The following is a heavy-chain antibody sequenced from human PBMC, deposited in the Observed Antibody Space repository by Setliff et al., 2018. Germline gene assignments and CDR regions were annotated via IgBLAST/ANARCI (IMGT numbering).Heavy chain of an antibody. Sequence: GASVKVSCKASGYTFTNYYINWVRQAPGQGLEWMGIINPRAGTTSYARKLQGRVTMTRDTSTNTVYMELSSLRSEDTAVYYCARRGSPDCSTAGCRYGDYVYWGQGTQVTVSS. D-gene: IGHD2-2*01. CDR1: GYTFTNYY. CDR3: ARRGSPDCSTAGCRYGDYVY. J-gene: IGHJ4*02. V-gene: IGHV1-46*03. CDR2: INPRAGTT.